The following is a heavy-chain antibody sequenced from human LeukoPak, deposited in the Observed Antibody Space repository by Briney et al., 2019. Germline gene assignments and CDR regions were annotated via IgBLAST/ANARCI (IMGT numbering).Heavy chain of an antibody. J-gene: IGHJ6*02. CDR1: GYTFTSYD. V-gene: IGHV1-8*01. Sequence: ASVKVSCKASGYTFTSYDINWVRQATGQGLEWMGWMNPNSGNTGYAQKFQGRVTMTRNTSISTAYMELSSLRSEDTAVYYCARRDRGFWSGYYDYYYGMDVWGQGTTVTVSS. CDR3: ARRDRGFWSGYYDYYYGMDV. CDR2: MNPNSGNT. D-gene: IGHD3-3*01.